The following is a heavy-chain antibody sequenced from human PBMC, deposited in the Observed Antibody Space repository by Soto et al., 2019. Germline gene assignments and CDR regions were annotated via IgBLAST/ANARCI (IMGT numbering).Heavy chain of an antibody. CDR1: GFMFSSAAM. V-gene: IGHV4-4*02. CDR3: ASVGSDYDNSGYYLP. D-gene: IGHD3-22*01. Sequence: GSLRLSCAASGFMFSSAAMSWVRQPPGKGLEWIGEIYHSGSTTYNPSLKSRATISVDKSENQFSLRLKSVTAADTAVYYCASVGSDYDNSGYYLPWGPGTLVTVSS. J-gene: IGHJ5*02. CDR2: IYHSGST.